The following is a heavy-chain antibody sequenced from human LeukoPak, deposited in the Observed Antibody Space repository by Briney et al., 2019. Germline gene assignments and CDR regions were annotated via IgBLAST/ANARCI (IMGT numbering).Heavy chain of an antibody. D-gene: IGHD2-21*02. CDR1: GGTFSSYA. J-gene: IGHJ4*02. Sequence: GASVKVSCKASGGTFSSYAISWVRQAPGQGLEWMGGIIPIFGTANYAQKFQGRVTITADESTSTAYMELSSLRSEDTAVYYCASLCGGDCYPRDRDDYWGQGTLVTVSS. CDR2: IIPIFGTA. CDR3: ASLCGGDCYPRDRDDY. V-gene: IGHV1-69*01.